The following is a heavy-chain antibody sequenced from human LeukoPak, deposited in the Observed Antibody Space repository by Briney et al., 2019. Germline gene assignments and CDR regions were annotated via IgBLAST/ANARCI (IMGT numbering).Heavy chain of an antibody. Sequence: QPGGSLRLSCAASGFTFTSYWMSWVRQAPGKGLEWVANIKQDGSEKYYVDSVEGRFTISRDNAKNSLSLQMNSLRGEDTAVYYCVRALGSSSADYWGQGTLATVSS. CDR2: IKQDGSEK. J-gene: IGHJ4*02. CDR1: GFTFTSYW. D-gene: IGHD6-6*01. V-gene: IGHV3-7*01. CDR3: VRALGSSSADY.